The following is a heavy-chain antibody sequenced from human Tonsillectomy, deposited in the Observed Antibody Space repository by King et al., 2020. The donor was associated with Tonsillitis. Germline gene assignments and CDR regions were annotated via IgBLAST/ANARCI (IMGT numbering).Heavy chain of an antibody. J-gene: IGHJ6*02. CDR3: ARDRGFGGV. D-gene: IGHD3-10*01. CDR2: ISYSGGTI. CDR1: GFTFSDHY. Sequence: VQLVESGGGLVKPGESLRLSCASSGFTFSDHYMSLIRQSPGKGLEWVSYISYSGGTIYYADSVKGRFTISRDNAKNSLFLQMNSLRAEDTAVYYCARDRGFGGVWGQGTTVTVSS. V-gene: IGHV3-11*01.